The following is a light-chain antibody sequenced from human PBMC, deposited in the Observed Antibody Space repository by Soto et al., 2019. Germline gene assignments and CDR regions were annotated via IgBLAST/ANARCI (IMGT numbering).Light chain of an antibody. V-gene: IGKV3-11*01. CDR3: QQRSNWPPVII. CDR1: QSFSSY. CDR2: DAS. J-gene: IGKJ5*01. Sequence: EIVLTQSPATLSLSPGERATLSCRASQSFSSYLAWYQQKPGQAPRLLIYDASKRATGIPARFSGRGSGTDFALTISSLEPEDFAVYYCQQRSNWPPVIIVGQGTRLEIK.